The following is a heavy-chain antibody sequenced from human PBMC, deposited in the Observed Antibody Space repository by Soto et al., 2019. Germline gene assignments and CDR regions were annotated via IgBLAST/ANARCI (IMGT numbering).Heavy chain of an antibody. CDR1: GYTFSNFW. J-gene: IGHJ4*02. V-gene: IGHV5-51*01. Sequence: GESLKISCQCSGYTFSNFWIAWVRQLPGKGLEYIGIIYPGDSETRYSPAFHGEVTISAGRSVGTAYLQWSSLQASDSAFYFCARSARSSPYFDYRGQGALVTVSS. CDR2: IYPGDSET. D-gene: IGHD6-13*01. CDR3: ARSARSSPYFDY.